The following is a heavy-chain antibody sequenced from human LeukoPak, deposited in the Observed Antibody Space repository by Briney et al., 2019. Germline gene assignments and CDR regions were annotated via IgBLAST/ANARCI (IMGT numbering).Heavy chain of an antibody. J-gene: IGHJ1*01. D-gene: IGHD3-10*01. V-gene: IGHV3-23*01. CDR1: GFTFSNYV. Sequence: GGSLRLSCAASGFTFSNYVMSWVRQAPGKGLEWVSAISASGDSTYYADSVKGRFTISRDNSKNTLFLQMNTLRTTAVYYCAKGFNYGSGRYEYYQHWGQGTLVTVSS. CDR2: ISASGDST. CDR3: AKGFNYGSGRYEYYQH.